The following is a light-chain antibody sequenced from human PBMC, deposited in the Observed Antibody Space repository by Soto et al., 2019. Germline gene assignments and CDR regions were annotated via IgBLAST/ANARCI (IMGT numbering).Light chain of an antibody. Sequence: DIQMTQSPSTLSAAVEDRVTITCRARQSISSWLAWYQQNPGKAPKLLIYKASSLESGVPSRFRCSVSGTEFTLTISSLEPDDFATCYWQEYNSYSRWTFGPGTKVEI. V-gene: IGKV1-5*03. CDR2: KAS. CDR3: QEYNSYSRWT. J-gene: IGKJ1*01. CDR1: QSISSW.